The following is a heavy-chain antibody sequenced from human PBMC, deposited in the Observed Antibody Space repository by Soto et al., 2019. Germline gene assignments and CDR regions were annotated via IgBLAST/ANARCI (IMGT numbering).Heavy chain of an antibody. V-gene: IGHV1-18*04. Sequence: QVQLVQSGAEVKKPGASVKVSCKASGYTFTSYGISWVRQAPGQGLEWMGWISAYNGNTNYAQKLQGRVTMTTDTTMSTAYVELGSLGCGDRAVYYCARGGGYDYVWGSYRYGSFDYWGQGTLVTVSS. CDR3: ARGGGYDYVWGSYRYGSFDY. CDR2: ISAYNGNT. J-gene: IGHJ4*02. D-gene: IGHD3-16*02. CDR1: GYTFTSYG.